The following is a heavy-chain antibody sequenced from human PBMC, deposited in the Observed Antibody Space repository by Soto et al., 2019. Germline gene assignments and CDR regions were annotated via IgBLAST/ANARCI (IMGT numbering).Heavy chain of an antibody. CDR1: CYSFNHYG. V-gene: IGHV1-18*01. CDR2: ISGYNGNT. J-gene: IGHJ5*02. Sequence: ASVKVSCKASCYSFNHYGISWGGPAPGQGFEWMGWISGYNGNTNYAQKLQGRVTMTTDTSTSTAYMELRNLRSDDTAVYYCARTDPRTWGFDPWGQGTRVTVSS. CDR3: ARTDPRTWGFDP.